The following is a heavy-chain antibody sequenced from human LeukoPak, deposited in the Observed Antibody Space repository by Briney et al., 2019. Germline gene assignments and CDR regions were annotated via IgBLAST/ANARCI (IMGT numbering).Heavy chain of an antibody. J-gene: IGHJ4*02. CDR3: ARDTLGEGEDANYAVYYFDY. Sequence: SVKVSCKASGGTFSSYAISWVRQAPGQGLEWMGGIIPIFGTANYAQKFQGRVTITADESTSTAYMELSSLRSEDTAVYYCARDTLGEGEDANYAVYYFDYWGQGTLVTVSS. D-gene: IGHD4/OR15-4a*01. V-gene: IGHV1-69*13. CDR1: GGTFSSYA. CDR2: IIPIFGTA.